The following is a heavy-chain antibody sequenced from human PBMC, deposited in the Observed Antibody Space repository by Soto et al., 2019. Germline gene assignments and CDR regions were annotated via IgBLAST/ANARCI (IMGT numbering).Heavy chain of an antibody. CDR3: AHAGDYDLLTFDH. D-gene: IGHD4-17*01. CDR1: GFSLSTYHMG. V-gene: IGHV2-5*02. CDR2: IYWDDDK. J-gene: IGHJ4*02. Sequence: QITLKESGPTLVRPAQTLTLTCDFSGFSLSTYHMGVAWIRQPPGKALEWLALIYWDDDKRYSPSLKDRLAISKDTSSNQVVLTITNIDPGDSPTYFCAHAGDYDLLTFDHWGPGTLVTVSS.